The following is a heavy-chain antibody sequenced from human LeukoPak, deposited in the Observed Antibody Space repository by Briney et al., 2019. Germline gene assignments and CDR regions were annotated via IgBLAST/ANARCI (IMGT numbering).Heavy chain of an antibody. CDR2: ISGGADTT. CDR1: GFTFSSYA. J-gene: IGHJ4*02. V-gene: IGHV3-23*01. CDR3: ARQSDSGYDSFFDY. D-gene: IGHD5-12*01. Sequence: GGSLRLSCAASGFTFSSYAMNWVRQAPGKGLEWVSGISGGADTTYYADSVKGRFSISRDNSKNTLYLQMNSLRAEDTAVYYCARQSDSGYDSFFDYWGQGTLVTVSS.